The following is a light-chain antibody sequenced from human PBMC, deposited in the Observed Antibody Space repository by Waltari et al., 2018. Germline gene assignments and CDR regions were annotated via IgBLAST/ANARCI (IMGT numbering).Light chain of an antibody. CDR2: DAS. CDR1: QSVSSY. CDR3: QQRSNWPWT. Sequence: IVLTQSPATLSLSPGESAPLACRASQSVSSYLAWYQQKPGQAPRLLIYDASNMATGIPARFSGSGSGTDFTLTISSLEPEDFAVYYCQQRSNWPWTFGQGTKVEIK. J-gene: IGKJ1*01. V-gene: IGKV3-11*01.